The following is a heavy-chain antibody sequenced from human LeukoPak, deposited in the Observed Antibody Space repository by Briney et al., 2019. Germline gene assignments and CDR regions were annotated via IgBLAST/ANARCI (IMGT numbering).Heavy chain of an antibody. CDR3: ARENSDGSHGYYFDY. J-gene: IGHJ4*02. CDR1: GFTFSSYS. CDR2: ISSSSSYI. Sequence: GGSLRLSCAASGFTFSSYSMNWVRQAPGKGLEWVSSISSSSSYIYYADSVKGRFTISRDNAKNSLYLQMNSLRAEDTAVYYCARENSDGSHGYYFDYWGQGTLVTVSS. D-gene: IGHD1-26*01. V-gene: IGHV3-21*01.